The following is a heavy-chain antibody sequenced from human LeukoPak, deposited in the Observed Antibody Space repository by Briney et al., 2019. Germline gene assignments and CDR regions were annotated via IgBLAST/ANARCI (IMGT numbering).Heavy chain of an antibody. V-gene: IGHV3-66*01. J-gene: IGHJ6*03. CDR1: GFTVSSNY. Sequence: GGSLRLSCAASGFTVSSNYMSWVRQAPGKGLEWVSVTYSGGSTYYADSVKGRFTISRDNSKNTLYLQMNSLRTEDTAVYYCARGQRAHVEWSNYMDVWGKGTTVIVSS. CDR2: TYSGGST. D-gene: IGHD3-3*01. CDR3: ARGQRAHVEWSNYMDV.